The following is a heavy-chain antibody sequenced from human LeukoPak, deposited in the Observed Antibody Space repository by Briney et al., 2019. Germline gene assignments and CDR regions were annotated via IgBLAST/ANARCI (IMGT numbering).Heavy chain of an antibody. CDR1: GYSFTSYW. J-gene: IGHJ4*02. V-gene: IGHV5-51*01. D-gene: IGHD1-26*01. CDR2: IYPGDSDT. Sequence: GESLKISCKGSGYSFTSYWIGWVRQMPGKGLEWMGIIYPGDSDTRYSPSFQGQVTISADKSISTAYLQWSSLKASDTAMYYCARLGANPREYSGSYYLDYWGQGTLVTVSS. CDR3: ARLGANPREYSGSYYLDY.